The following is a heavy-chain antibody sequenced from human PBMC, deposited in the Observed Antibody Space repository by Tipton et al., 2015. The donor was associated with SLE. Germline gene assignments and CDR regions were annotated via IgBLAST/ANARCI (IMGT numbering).Heavy chain of an antibody. CDR1: GGSISSYY. Sequence: TLSLTCTVSGGSISSYYWSWIRQPPGKGLEWIGYIYYSGSTNYNPSLTSRVTISVDTSKNQFSLKLSSVTAADTAVYYCARDPSSSAYNWFDPWGQGTLVTVSS. J-gene: IGHJ5*02. CDR2: IYYSGST. V-gene: IGHV4-59*01. CDR3: ARDPSSSAYNWFDP. D-gene: IGHD6-6*01.